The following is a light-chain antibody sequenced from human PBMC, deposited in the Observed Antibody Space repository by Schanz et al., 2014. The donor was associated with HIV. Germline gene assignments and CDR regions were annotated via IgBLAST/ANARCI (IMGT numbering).Light chain of an antibody. CDR3: QQYDSWPPGT. CDR2: GAS. CDR1: QSVSSN. V-gene: IGKV3-15*01. J-gene: IGKJ3*01. Sequence: EIVMTQSPATLSVSPGERATLSCRASQSVSSNLAWYQQKPGQAPRLLIYGASTRATGIPVRFSGSGSGTEFTLTISSLQSEDFAVYYCQQYDSWPPGTFGPGTKVDLK.